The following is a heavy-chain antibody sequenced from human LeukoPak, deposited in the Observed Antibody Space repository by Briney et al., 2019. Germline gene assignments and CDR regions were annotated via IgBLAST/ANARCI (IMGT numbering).Heavy chain of an antibody. V-gene: IGHV3-11*01. CDR3: ARAGRLQYGDYVAFDY. CDR2: ISISSTTI. D-gene: IGHD4-17*01. J-gene: IGHJ4*02. Sequence: GVSLRLSCAASGFTFTDYYMSWIRQAPGKGLEWVSYISISSTTIYYADSVKGRFTFSRDNAKNSLYLQMNSLRDEDTAVYYCARAGRLQYGDYVAFDYWGQGTLVTVSS. CDR1: GFTFTDYY.